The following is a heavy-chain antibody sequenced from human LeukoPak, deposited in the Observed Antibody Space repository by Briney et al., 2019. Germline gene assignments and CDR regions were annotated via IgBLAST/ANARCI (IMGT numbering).Heavy chain of an antibody. V-gene: IGHV1-2*02. Sequence: GDSVKASCKASGYTFTGYYMHWVRQAPGHELEWLGWINPNSGDTKYPQTLHGRVTMTKDTSSSTAYRDLSRLRSDDTAVYYCPTQRGSYLWGTDFDYWGQGTLVTVSA. CDR1: GYTFTGYY. CDR2: INPNSGDT. D-gene: IGHD3-16*01. J-gene: IGHJ4*02. CDR3: PTQRGSYLWGTDFDY.